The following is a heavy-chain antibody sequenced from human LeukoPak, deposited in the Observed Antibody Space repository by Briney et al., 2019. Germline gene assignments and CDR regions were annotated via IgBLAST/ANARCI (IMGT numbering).Heavy chain of an antibody. CDR3: ARDHGGSYYGWFDP. CDR2: IDPNSGGT. Sequence: ASVKVSCTASGYTFTGYYMHWVRQAPGQGLEWMGWIDPNSGGTNYAQKFQGRVTMTRDTSISTAYMELSRLRSDDTAVYYCARDHGGSYYGWFDPWGQGTLVTVSS. J-gene: IGHJ5*02. CDR1: GYTFTGYY. V-gene: IGHV1-2*02. D-gene: IGHD1-26*01.